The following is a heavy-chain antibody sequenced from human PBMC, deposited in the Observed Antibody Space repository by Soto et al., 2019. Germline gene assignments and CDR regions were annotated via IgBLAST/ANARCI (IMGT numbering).Heavy chain of an antibody. J-gene: IGHJ5*02. V-gene: IGHV4-31*03. D-gene: IGHD2-15*01. CDR2: IYYSGST. CDR3: ARVPRYCSGGSCYPNWFDP. CDR1: GGSISSGGYY. Sequence: SETLSLTCTVSGGSISSGGYYWSWIRQHPGKGLEWIGYIYYSGSTYYNPSLKSRVTISVDTSKNQFSLKLSSVTAADTAVYYCARVPRYCSGGSCYPNWFDPWGQGTLVTVSS.